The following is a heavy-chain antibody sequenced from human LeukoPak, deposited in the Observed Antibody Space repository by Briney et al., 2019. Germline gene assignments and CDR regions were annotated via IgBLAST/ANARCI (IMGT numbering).Heavy chain of an antibody. J-gene: IGHJ4*02. CDR2: ISYDGSNK. Sequence: PGGSLRLSCAASGFTFSSYGMHWVRQAPGKGLEWVAVISYDGSNKYYADSVKGRFTISRDNSKNTLYLQMNSLRAEDTAVYYCAKDRGYCSGGSCLYFGYWGQGTLVTVSS. CDR1: GFTFSSYG. V-gene: IGHV3-30*18. CDR3: AKDRGYCSGGSCLYFGY. D-gene: IGHD2-15*01.